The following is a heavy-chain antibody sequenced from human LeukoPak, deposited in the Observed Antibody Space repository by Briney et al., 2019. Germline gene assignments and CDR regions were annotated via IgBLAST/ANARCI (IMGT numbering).Heavy chain of an antibody. CDR2: IKQDGSEK. CDR1: GFIFNNYW. D-gene: IGHD3-10*01. CDR3: ARERGSGSYHPFDP. J-gene: IGHJ5*02. V-gene: IGHV3-7*01. Sequence: GGSLRLSCAAPGFIFNNYWMGWVRQAPGKGLEWVANIKQDGSEKYYVDSVKGRFTISRDNAKNSLYLQMNSLRAEDTAVYYCARERGSGSYHPFDPWGQGTLVTVSS.